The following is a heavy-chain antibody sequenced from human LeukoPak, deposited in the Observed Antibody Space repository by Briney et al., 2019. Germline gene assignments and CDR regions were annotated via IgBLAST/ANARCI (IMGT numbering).Heavy chain of an antibody. V-gene: IGHV4-39*07. CDR3: ARGATYSSGWYSRGPPNDY. J-gene: IGHJ4*02. CDR2: IYYSGNT. D-gene: IGHD6-19*01. Sequence: KPSETLSLTCTVSGDSISTSNSYWGWIRQPPGKGLEWIGSIYYSGNTYYNASLKSRVTISVDTSKNQFSLKLSSVTAADTAVYYCARGATYSSGWYSRGPPNDYWGQGTLVTVSS. CDR1: GDSISTSNSY.